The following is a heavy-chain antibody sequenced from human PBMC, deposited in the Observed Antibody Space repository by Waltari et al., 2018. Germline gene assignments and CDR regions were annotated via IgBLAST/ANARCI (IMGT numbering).Heavy chain of an antibody. V-gene: IGHV3-23*01. D-gene: IGHD3-16*01. CDR2: IGANGEST. J-gene: IGHJ6*03. CDR1: GSTFSPHA. Sequence: EWLLWDSGGGLVQPGGSLRLPGDASGSTFSPHAMTLLRLAPGKGLQWVSVIGANGESTYCADSVTGRFTISRDNSKNTLYLQMNSLRAEDTAVYHCAKDGGEDGDKVVGPYFYYMDVWGKGTTVIISS. CDR3: AKDGGEDGDKVVGPYFYYMDV.